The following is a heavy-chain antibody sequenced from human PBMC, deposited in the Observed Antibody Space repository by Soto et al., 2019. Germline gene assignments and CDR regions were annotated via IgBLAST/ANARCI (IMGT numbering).Heavy chain of an antibody. Sequence: QVQLRESGPGLVKPSETLSLTCSVSGGSISRYYRSWILQPPGKGLEWIGYIYYSGSTSYNPSLKSRVTISLDTSKNQFSLTLTSVTAADTALYYCARLYYGSGSYYTFDYWGQGTLVTVSP. J-gene: IGHJ4*02. D-gene: IGHD3-10*01. CDR2: IYYSGST. V-gene: IGHV4-59*08. CDR1: GGSISRYY. CDR3: ARLYYGSGSYYTFDY.